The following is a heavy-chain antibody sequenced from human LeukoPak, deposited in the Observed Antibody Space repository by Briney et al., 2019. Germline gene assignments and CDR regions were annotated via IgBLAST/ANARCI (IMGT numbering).Heavy chain of an antibody. CDR3: ATETRGSYSEY. CDR1: GFTFSSSG. J-gene: IGHJ4*02. V-gene: IGHV3-30*02. Sequence: GGFLRLSCTASGFTFSSSGMNWVRQAPGKGLEWVASIRFDGSTQYYADSVKGRFTVSRDNSKNTLYLQMNSLRDEDTAVYYCATETRGSYSEYWGQGTLLTVCS. D-gene: IGHD1-26*01. CDR2: IRFDGSTQ.